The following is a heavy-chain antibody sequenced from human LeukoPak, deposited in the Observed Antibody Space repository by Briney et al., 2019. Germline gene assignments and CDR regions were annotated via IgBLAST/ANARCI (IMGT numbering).Heavy chain of an antibody. Sequence: SETLSLTCTVSGGSISSSSYFWAWIRQPPGMGLEWIGNIYYSGSTYYNPSLQSRVTISVDTSKNQFSLRLSSVTAADTAVYYCVRVDNGGNYFDYWGQGTLVTVSS. CDR3: VRVDNGGNYFDY. CDR2: IYYSGST. D-gene: IGHD4-23*01. J-gene: IGHJ4*02. CDR1: GGSISSSSYF. V-gene: IGHV4-39*07.